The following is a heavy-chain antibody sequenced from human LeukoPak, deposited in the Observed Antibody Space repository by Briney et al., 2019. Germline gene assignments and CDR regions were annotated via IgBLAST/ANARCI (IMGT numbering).Heavy chain of an antibody. Sequence: GGSLRLSCAASGITFSDAWMSWVRQAPGKGLEWVSSISSSSSYIYYADSVKGRFTISRDNAKNSLYLQMNSLRAEDTAVYYCARELATTYYFDYWGQGTLVTVSS. CDR3: ARELATTYYFDY. D-gene: IGHD5-12*01. V-gene: IGHV3-21*01. CDR1: GITFSDAW. CDR2: ISSSSSYI. J-gene: IGHJ4*02.